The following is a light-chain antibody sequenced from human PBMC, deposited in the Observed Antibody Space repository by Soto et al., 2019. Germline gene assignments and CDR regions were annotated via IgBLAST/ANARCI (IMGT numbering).Light chain of an antibody. V-gene: IGKV1-39*01. CDR3: QQSFSNPPT. CDR2: AAS. CDR1: QSIISY. Sequence: DIQMTQSPSSLSASVGDRVTITCRASQSIISYLNWYQQKPGKAPKLLIYAASSLQSGVPSRFRGSGSGSDFTLTISSLQPEDFATYSCQQSFSNPPTFGQGTKLAI. J-gene: IGKJ2*01.